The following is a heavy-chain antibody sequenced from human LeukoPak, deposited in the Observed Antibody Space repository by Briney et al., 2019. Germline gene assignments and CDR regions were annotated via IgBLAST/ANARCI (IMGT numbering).Heavy chain of an antibody. Sequence: GGSLRLSCAVSGFTFGHYAMGWVRQAPGAGLEWVVSLTDSGDATYYADSVQGRLTISRDNSNSTLYLHISGLRDEDTAVYYCARGYSHNSGGWLDPWGQGTLVTVSS. J-gene: IGHJ5*02. D-gene: IGHD5-12*01. CDR2: LTDSGDAT. CDR1: GFTFGHYA. CDR3: ARGYSHNSGGWLDP. V-gene: IGHV3-23*01.